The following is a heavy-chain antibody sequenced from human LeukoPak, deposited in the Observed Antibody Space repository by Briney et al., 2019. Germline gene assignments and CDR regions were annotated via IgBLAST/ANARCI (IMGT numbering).Heavy chain of an antibody. CDR3: AKEQTSSGFFDY. CDR1: GFTFTNYA. D-gene: IGHD2-2*01. Sequence: PGGSLRLSCAASGFTFTNYAMSWVRQAPGKGLEWVSAISGSGTRTYYVDSVKGRFTISRDNSKNTLYLQMNSLRAEDRAVYYCAKEQTSSGFFDYWGQGTLVTVSS. CDR2: ISGSGTRT. V-gene: IGHV3-23*01. J-gene: IGHJ4*02.